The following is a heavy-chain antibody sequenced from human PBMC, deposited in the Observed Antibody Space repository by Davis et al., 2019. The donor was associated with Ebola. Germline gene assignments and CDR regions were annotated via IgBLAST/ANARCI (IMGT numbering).Heavy chain of an antibody. CDR2: IISMFGTP. Sequence: AASVKVSCKASGYTFTNYYMHWVRQAPGQGLEWMGGIISMFGTPNYAQKFQGRLTITRDTSANVAYMELSNLTSKDTSVYYCARDEGGVYGDHPFDYWGQGTLVTVSS. CDR3: ARDEGGVYGDHPFDY. V-gene: IGHV1-46*01. D-gene: IGHD4-17*01. CDR1: GYTFTNYY. J-gene: IGHJ4*02.